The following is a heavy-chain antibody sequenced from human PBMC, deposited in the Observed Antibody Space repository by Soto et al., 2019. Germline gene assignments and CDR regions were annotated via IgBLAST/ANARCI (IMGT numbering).Heavy chain of an antibody. V-gene: IGHV1-69*01. J-gene: IGHJ4*02. CDR2: VIPILGQA. D-gene: IGHD6-6*01. CDR3: ARVGGIGAPPGTDY. CDR1: GGIFSSYA. Sequence: QVQLVQSGAEVKKPGSSVKVSCKASGGIFSSYAISWLRQAPGQGLEWMGAVIPILGQAYYAQDLQDRVSITADESTRTTYMELSSLRSEDTAVYFCARVGGIGAPPGTDYRGQGTLVTVSS.